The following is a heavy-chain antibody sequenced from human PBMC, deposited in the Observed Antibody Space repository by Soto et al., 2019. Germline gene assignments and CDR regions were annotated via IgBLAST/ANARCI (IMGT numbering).Heavy chain of an antibody. J-gene: IGHJ4*02. D-gene: IGHD3-10*01. V-gene: IGHV4-39*01. CDR2: IYYSGST. CDR1: GGSISSSSYD. Sequence: SETLSLTCTVSGGSISSSSYDWGWIRQPPGKGLEWIGSIYYSGSTYYNPSLKSRVTISVDTSKNQFSLKLSSVTAADTAVYYCAGRRHYYGSGSYYNVPFDYWGQGTLVTVSS. CDR3: AGRRHYYGSGSYYNVPFDY.